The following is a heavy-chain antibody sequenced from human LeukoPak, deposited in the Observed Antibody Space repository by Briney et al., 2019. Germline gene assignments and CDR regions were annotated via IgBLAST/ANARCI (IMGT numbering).Heavy chain of an antibody. CDR1: GFTFSSYG. CDR2: ISYDGSNK. V-gene: IGHV3-30*03. CDR3: VRDHYYSMDV. J-gene: IGHJ6*03. Sequence: GGSLRLSCAASGFTFSSYGMHWVRQAPGKGLEWVAVISYDGSNKYYADSVKGRFTISRDNAKNTLYLQMNSLRADDTATYYCVRDHYYSMDVWGKGTTVTISS.